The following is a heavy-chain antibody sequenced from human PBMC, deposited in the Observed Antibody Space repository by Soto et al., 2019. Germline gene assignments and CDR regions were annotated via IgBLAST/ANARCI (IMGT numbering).Heavy chain of an antibody. D-gene: IGHD3-3*01. J-gene: IGHJ3*02. V-gene: IGHV1-8*01. Sequence: QVQLVQSGAEVKKPGASVKVSCKASGYTFTSYDINWVRQATGQGLEWMGWMNPNSGNTGYAQKFQGRVTMTRNTAIRTAYMELSSLRSEDPAVYYCASPARNYDFWSGYSFDIWGQGTMVIVSS. CDR1: GYTFTSYD. CDR2: MNPNSGNT. CDR3: ASPARNYDFWSGYSFDI.